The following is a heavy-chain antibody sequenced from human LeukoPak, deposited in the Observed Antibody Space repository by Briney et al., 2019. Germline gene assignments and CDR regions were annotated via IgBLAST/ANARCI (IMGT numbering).Heavy chain of an antibody. V-gene: IGHV3-30*18. CDR1: GFTFSSYG. Sequence: GGSLRLSCAASGFTFSSYGMHWVRQAPGKGLEWVAVISYDGSNKYYADSVKGRFTISRDNSKNTLYLQMNSLRAEDTAVYYCAKGLVTTSYYYYGMDVWGQGTTVTVSS. CDR3: AKGLVTTSYYYYGMDV. CDR2: ISYDGSNK. J-gene: IGHJ6*02. D-gene: IGHD4-17*01.